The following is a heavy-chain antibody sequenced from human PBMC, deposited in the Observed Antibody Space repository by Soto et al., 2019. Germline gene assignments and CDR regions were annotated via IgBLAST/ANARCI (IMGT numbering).Heavy chain of an antibody. V-gene: IGHV3-66*01. CDR1: GFTVSSTY. J-gene: IGHJ6*02. D-gene: IGHD3-22*01. Sequence: GGSLRLSCAASGFTVSSTYMSWVRQAPGKGLEWVSLIYSGGTTYYADSVKGRFTISRDNSKNTLYLQMNSLRAEDTAVYYCAKDSLDPPISVVIGYGMDAWGQGTTVTVSS. CDR2: IYSGGTT. CDR3: AKDSLDPPISVVIGYGMDA.